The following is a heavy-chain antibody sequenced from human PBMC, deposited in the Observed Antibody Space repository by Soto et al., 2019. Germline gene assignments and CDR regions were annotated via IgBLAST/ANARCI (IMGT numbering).Heavy chain of an antibody. V-gene: IGHV3-23*01. CDR3: AKQQGPGTPYYYAMDV. CDR1: EFTFSSYA. J-gene: IGHJ6*02. D-gene: IGHD1-1*01. CDR2: IRSRGDRT. Sequence: SLRHYCAASEFTFSSYAMSRVSQAPGKGLEWVSVIRSRGDRTYYADSVKGRFTISRDNSRNTLYMQMNSLSVEDTAVYYCAKQQGPGTPYYYAMDVWGQGTTVTVSS.